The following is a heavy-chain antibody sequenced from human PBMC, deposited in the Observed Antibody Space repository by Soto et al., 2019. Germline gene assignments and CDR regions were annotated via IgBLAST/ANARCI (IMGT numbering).Heavy chain of an antibody. Sequence: QVTLKESGPVVVKPTETLTLTCTVSGFSLSSERMGVSWIRQPPGQALEWLAHIFSNDEKSYSTSLKCRLTVSKDTSESQVVLTMTNMGPVDTATYYCARIGGVIIDLYYLDNWGQGALVTVSS. CDR3: ARIGGVIIDLYYLDN. CDR2: IFSNDEK. V-gene: IGHV2-26*01. CDR1: GFSLSSERMG. J-gene: IGHJ4*02. D-gene: IGHD2-21*01.